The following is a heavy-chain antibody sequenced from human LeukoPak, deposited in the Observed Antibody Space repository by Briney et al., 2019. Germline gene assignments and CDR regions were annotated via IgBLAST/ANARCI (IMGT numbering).Heavy chain of an antibody. J-gene: IGHJ6*02. V-gene: IGHV3-23*01. Sequence: GGSLRLSCAASGFTFSSYAMSWVRQAPGEGLEWVSTISYSGDSTYYADSVKGRFAISRDNSKNTLCLQMNSLRAEDTAVYFCAKVPYSDYGSGRPPFMDVWGQGTTVAVSS. CDR3: AKVPYSDYGSGRPPFMDV. CDR2: ISYSGDST. CDR1: GFTFSSYA. D-gene: IGHD3-10*01.